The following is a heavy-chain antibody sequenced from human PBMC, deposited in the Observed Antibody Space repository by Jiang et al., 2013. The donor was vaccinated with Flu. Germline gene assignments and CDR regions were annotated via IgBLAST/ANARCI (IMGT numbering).Heavy chain of an antibody. CDR3: AKEGPTYSYGPIDYFDF. CDR1: GFTFSSYG. V-gene: IGHV3-30*18. D-gene: IGHD5-18*01. CDR2: ISYDGSNK. Sequence: VQLVESGGGVVQPGRSLRLSCAASGFTFAASGFTFSSYGMHWVRQAPGKGLEWVASISYDGSNKYYADSVKGRFTISRDNSKDTLSLQMSSLRVEDTAVYYCAKEGPTYSYGPIDYFDFWGQGT. J-gene: IGHJ4*02.